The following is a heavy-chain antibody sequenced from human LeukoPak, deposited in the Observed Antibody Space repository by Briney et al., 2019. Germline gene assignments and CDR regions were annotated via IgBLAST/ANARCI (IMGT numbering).Heavy chain of an antibody. CDR3: ARGVPKTSYYYYYMDV. CDR1: GFTFSSYS. J-gene: IGHJ6*03. Sequence: GGSLRLSCAASGFTFSSYSMNWARQAPGKGLEWVSSISTTSSYIYYADSVKGRFTISRDNAKNSLYLQMNSLRAEDTAVYYCARGVPKTSYYYYYMDVWGKGTTVTVSS. D-gene: IGHD4-11*01. V-gene: IGHV3-21*01. CDR2: ISTTSSYI.